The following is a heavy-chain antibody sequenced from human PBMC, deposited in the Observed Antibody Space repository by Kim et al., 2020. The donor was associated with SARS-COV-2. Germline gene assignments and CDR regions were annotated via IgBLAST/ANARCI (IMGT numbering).Heavy chain of an antibody. V-gene: IGHV3-49*03. CDR2: IRSKAYGGTT. D-gene: IGHD3-16*01. Sequence: GGSLRLSCTASGFTFGDYAMSWFRQAPGKGLEWVGFIRSKAYGGTTEYAASVKGRFTISRDDSKSIAYLQMNSLKTEDTAVYYCTRLVWDFGRYYYYGMDVWGQGTTVTVSS. CDR3: TRLVWDFGRYYYYGMDV. CDR1: GFTFGDYA. J-gene: IGHJ6*02.